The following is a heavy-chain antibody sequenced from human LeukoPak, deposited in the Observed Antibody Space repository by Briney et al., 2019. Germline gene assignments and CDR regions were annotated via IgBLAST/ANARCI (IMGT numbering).Heavy chain of an antibody. Sequence: GGSLRLSCAGSGFAFRDSAMTWVRQAPGKGLEWVSLISFSGANTYYADSVKGRFTISRDNSKDTLYLQMNSLRAEDTAIYYCARDIQLSTWGLGTMVTVSS. CDR3: ARDIQLST. J-gene: IGHJ3*01. CDR2: ISFSGANT. D-gene: IGHD5-24*01. V-gene: IGHV3-23*01. CDR1: GFAFRDSA.